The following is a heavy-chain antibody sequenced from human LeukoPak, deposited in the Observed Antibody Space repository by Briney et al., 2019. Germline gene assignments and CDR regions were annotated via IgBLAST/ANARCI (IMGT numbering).Heavy chain of an antibody. CDR3: ARRGDVLTDYAFDY. CDR1: GGSINSNSHQ. CDR2: VYYSGTT. V-gene: IGHV4-39*01. J-gene: IGHJ4*02. D-gene: IGHD3-9*01. Sequence: PSETLSLTCSVSGGSINSNSHQWDWIRQAPGKGPEWIGNVYYSGTTSYNPSLRSRVTISVDTSKNQFSLRLSSVTAADTAVYYCARRGDVLTDYAFDYWGQGTLVSVPS.